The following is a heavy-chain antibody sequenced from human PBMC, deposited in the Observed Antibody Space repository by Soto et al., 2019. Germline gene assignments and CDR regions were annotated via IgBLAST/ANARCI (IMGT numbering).Heavy chain of an antibody. CDR3: AKDLGCDWFNYNWFYP. J-gene: IGHJ5*02. V-gene: IGHV3-23*01. CDR2: IGTRDDI. Sequence: GSLRLSCAASGFTFSDYAMSWVRQAPGKGLEWVSAIGTRDDIFYADSVKGRFTISRDDSKNTLYLQMNSLRAEDTALYYCAKDLGCDWFNYNWFYPWGQGTLVTVYS. CDR1: GFTFSDYA. D-gene: IGHD3-9*01.